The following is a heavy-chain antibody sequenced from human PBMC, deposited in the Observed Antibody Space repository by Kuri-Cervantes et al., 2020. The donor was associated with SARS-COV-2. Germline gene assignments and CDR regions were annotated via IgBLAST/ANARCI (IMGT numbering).Heavy chain of an antibody. V-gene: IGHV4-39*01. J-gene: IGHJ5*02. D-gene: IGHD3-3*01. Sequence: ESLKIFCTVSGGPSSSSSYYWGWIGQPPGKGLEWIGSIYYSGTTNYNPSLKSRVTISVETSKNQFSLKLSSVTAADTAVYYCARQMMSSITIFGVVITRNWFDPWGQGTLVTVSS. CDR3: ARQMMSSITIFGVVITRNWFDP. CDR2: IYYSGTT. CDR1: GGPSSSSSYY.